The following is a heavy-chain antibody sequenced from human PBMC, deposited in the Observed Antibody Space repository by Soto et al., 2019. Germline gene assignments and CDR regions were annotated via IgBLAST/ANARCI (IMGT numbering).Heavy chain of an antibody. D-gene: IGHD2-15*01. V-gene: IGHV3-23*01. CDR2: ISGSGGST. Sequence: GGSLRLSCAASGFTFSNYAMSWVRQAPGKGLEWVSAISGSGGSTYYADSVKGRFTISRDNSKNTLYLQMNSLRAEDTAVYYCAKEIVVVVAATLFDYWGQGTLVTVSS. CDR1: GFTFSNYA. CDR3: AKEIVVVVAATLFDY. J-gene: IGHJ4*02.